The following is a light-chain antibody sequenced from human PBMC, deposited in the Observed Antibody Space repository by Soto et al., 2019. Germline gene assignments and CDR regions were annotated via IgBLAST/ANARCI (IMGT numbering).Light chain of an antibody. Sequence: QSALTQPASVSGSPGQSITISCTGTSSDVGRYNYVSWYQQYPGKAPKLMIYDVSNRPSGVSNRFSASKSGNTAPLTISGLQDEDEADYYCSSYTTSATLVFGGGTKVTVL. J-gene: IGLJ2*01. CDR3: SSYTTSATLV. V-gene: IGLV2-14*01. CDR2: DVS. CDR1: SSDVGRYNY.